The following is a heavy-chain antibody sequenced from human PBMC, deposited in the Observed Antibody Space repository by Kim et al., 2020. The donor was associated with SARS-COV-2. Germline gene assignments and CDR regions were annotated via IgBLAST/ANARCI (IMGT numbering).Heavy chain of an antibody. CDR2: IYPGDSDT. D-gene: IGHD3-3*01. CDR1: GYLFTSYW. J-gene: IGHJ6*02. CDR3: ARHRKDAYYAHYYYGMDV. Sequence: GESLKISCKGSGYLFTSYWIGLVRQMPGKGLEWMGIIYPGDSDTRYSPSFQGQVTISADKSISTAYLQWSSLKASDTAMYYCARHRKDAYYAHYYYGMDVWGQGTTVTVSS. V-gene: IGHV5-51*01.